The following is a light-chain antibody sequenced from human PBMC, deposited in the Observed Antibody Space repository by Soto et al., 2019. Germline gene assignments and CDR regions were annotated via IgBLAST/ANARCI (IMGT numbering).Light chain of an antibody. J-gene: IGKJ4*01. CDR2: DAS. CDR1: QSVSSN. V-gene: IGKV3-15*01. CDR3: QQYSNWPGA. Sequence: EILMTQSPATLSVSPGERPTLSCRASQSVSSNLAWYQQKPGQAPRLLIYDASTRATGIPARFSGGGSGTEFTLTISSLQSEDFAVYYCQQYSNWPGAFGGGTKVEIK.